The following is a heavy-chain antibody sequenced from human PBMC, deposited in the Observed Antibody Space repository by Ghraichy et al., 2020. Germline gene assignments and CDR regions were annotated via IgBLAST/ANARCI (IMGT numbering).Heavy chain of an antibody. D-gene: IGHD3-10*01. V-gene: IGHV4-34*01. CDR2: INHSGST. J-gene: IGHJ5*02. CDR3: ARGPGHWHPRYYGSGRVGP. CDR1: GGSFSGYY. Sequence: SETLSLTCAVYGGSFSGYYWSWIRQPPGKGLEWIGEINHSGSTNYNPSLKSRVTISVDTSKNQFSLKLSSVTAADTAVYYCARGPGHWHPRYYGSGRVGPWGQGTLVTVSS.